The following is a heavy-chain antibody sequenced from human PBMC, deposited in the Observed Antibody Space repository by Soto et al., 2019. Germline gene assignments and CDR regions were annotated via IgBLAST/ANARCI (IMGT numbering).Heavy chain of an antibody. J-gene: IGHJ4*02. Sequence: EVQLLESGGGLVLPGGSLRLSCAASGFTFSTYAMNWVRQAPGKGLEWVSCISDSGDYTNYADSVKGRFTISSDNSKNTLSLQMNSLRAEDTAVYYCAKDRTTGASNLDDWGQGTLVTV. CDR3: AKDRTTGASNLDD. CDR2: ISDSGDYT. D-gene: IGHD3-10*01. CDR1: GFTFSTYA. V-gene: IGHV3-23*01.